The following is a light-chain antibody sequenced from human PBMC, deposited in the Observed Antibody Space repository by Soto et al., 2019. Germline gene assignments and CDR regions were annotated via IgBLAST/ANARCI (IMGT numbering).Light chain of an antibody. CDR2: AAY. CDR3: KQYNSYPWT. CDR1: QGISNY. J-gene: IGKJ1*01. Sequence: DIQMTQSPSSLSSSVGDRVTITCRASQGISNYLAWYQQKPGKVHKLXIYAAYTLQSGVQSRFSGSGSGTDFTLTIRSLQPEDVATYYCKQYNSYPWTFGQGTKVDNK. V-gene: IGKV1-27*01.